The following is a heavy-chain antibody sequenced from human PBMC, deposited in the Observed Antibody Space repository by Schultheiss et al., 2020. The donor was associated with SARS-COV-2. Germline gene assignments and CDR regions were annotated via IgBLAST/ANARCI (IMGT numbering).Heavy chain of an antibody. D-gene: IGHD3-10*01. CDR3: IRHVEFLRPY. Sequence: GGSLRLSCAASELTFSGSAIHWLRQASGKGLEWVAYVRSKAKNYATAYAASVKGRFTISRDDSRNTAYLQMNSLKAEDTAVYYCIRHVEFLRPYWAQGTLVTVSS. J-gene: IGHJ4*02. CDR1: ELTFSGSA. CDR2: VRSKAKNYAT. V-gene: IGHV3-73*01.